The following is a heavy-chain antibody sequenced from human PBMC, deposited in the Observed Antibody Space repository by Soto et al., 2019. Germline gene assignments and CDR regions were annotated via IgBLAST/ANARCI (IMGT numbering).Heavy chain of an antibody. CDR1: GGSISSGGYY. D-gene: IGHD2-15*01. V-gene: IGHV4-31*03. CDR3: AREGGYCSGGSCYSGDYFDY. J-gene: IGHJ4*02. CDR2: IYYSGST. Sequence: KASETLSLTCTVSGGSISSGGYYWSWIRQHPGKGLEWIGYIYYSGSTYYNPSLKSRVTISVDTSKNQFSLKLSSVTAADTAVYYCAREGGYCSGGSCYSGDYFDYWGQGTLVTVSS.